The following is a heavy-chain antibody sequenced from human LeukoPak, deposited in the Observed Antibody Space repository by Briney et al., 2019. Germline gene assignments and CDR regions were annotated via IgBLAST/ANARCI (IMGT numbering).Heavy chain of an antibody. CDR3: ARMITFGGVIVIGYFDY. CDR2: IYYSGST. CDR1: GGSISSSSYY. D-gene: IGHD3-16*02. V-gene: IGHV4-39*07. J-gene: IGHJ4*02. Sequence: SETLSVTCTVSGGSISSSSYYWGRIRQPPGKGLEWIGSIYYSGSTYYNPSLKSRVTISVDTSRNQFSLKLSSVTAADTAVYYCARMITFGGVIVIGYFDYWGQGALVIVSS.